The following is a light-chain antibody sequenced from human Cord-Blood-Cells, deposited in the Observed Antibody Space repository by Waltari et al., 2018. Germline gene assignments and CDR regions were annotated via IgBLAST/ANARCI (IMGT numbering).Light chain of an antibody. CDR3: SSYTSSSTLYV. Sequence: QPALTQPASLSGSPGKSITISCPGTTSAVGGFNYVSWYQHHPGKAPKLMIYDVSNRPSGVSNRFSGSKSGNTASLTISGLQAEDEADYYCSSYTSSSTLYVFGTGTKVTVL. V-gene: IGLV2-14*03. J-gene: IGLJ1*01. CDR1: TSAVGGFNY. CDR2: DVS.